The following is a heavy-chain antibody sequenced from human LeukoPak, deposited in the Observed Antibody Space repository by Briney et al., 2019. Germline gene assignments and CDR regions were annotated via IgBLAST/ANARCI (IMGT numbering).Heavy chain of an antibody. V-gene: IGHV1-45*02. Sequence: SVKASCKASGYTSTYRYLHWVRQAPGQALEWVGWITPFNGNTNYAQKFQDRVTITRDRSMSTAYMELSSLRSEDTAMYYCAIQEYCSGGSCYFVFDYWGQGTLVTVSS. CDR1: GYTSTYRY. D-gene: IGHD2-15*01. CDR2: ITPFNGNT. CDR3: AIQEYCSGGSCYFVFDY. J-gene: IGHJ4*02.